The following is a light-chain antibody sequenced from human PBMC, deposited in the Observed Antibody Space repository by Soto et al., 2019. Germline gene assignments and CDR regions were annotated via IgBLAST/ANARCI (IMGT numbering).Light chain of an antibody. J-gene: IGLJ2*01. CDR2: LNSDGSH. V-gene: IGLV4-69*01. Sequence: QPVLTQSPSASASLGASVKLTCTLNSGHSNYAIAWHQQQPEKGPRYLMKLNSDGSHSKGDGIPDRFSGSSSGAERYLTTSSLQSEDEADYYCQTWGSGIRIFGGGTKLTVL. CDR1: SGHSNYA. CDR3: QTWGSGIRI.